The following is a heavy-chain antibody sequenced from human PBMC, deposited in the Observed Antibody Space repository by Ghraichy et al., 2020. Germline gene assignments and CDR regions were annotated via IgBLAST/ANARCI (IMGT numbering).Heavy chain of an antibody. J-gene: IGHJ6*03. V-gene: IGHV3-7*03. CDR2: IKQDGSEK. CDR1: GFTFSSYW. Sequence: RGSLRLSCAASGFTFSSYWMSWVRQAPGKGLEWVANIKQDGSEKYYVDSVKGRFTISRDNAKNSLYLQMNSLRAEDTAVYYCARGGVPAAINYYYYYYMDVWGKGTTVTVSS. CDR3: ARGGVPAAINYYYYYYMDV. D-gene: IGHD2-2*01.